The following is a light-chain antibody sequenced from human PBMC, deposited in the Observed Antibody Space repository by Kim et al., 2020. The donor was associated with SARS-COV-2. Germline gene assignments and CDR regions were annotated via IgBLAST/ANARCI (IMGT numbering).Light chain of an antibody. J-gene: IGKJ4*01. V-gene: IGKV3-11*01. Sequence: SPGERATLSCRASQSVGTYVAWYQQKPGQAPRLLIFGAIRRATGTPDRFSGSGSGTDFTLTISSLEPEDFAVYYCQQRFSWPPLTFGGGTKVDIK. CDR1: QSVGTY. CDR2: GAI. CDR3: QQRFSWPPLT.